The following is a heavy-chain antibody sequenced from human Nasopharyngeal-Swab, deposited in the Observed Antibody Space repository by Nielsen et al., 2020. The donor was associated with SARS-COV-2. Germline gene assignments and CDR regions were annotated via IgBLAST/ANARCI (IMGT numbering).Heavy chain of an antibody. Sequence: GGSLRLSCAASGFTFNNYNFNWVRQAPGKGLDWVSSISISNIYTYYADSVKGRFTISRDNAKNSLYLQMNSLRAEDTPVYYCARDGLDYDFWSAYFVDVWGQGTTVTVSS. CDR3: ARDGLDYDFWSAYFVDV. V-gene: IGHV3-21*01. D-gene: IGHD3-3*01. J-gene: IGHJ6*01. CDR1: GFTFNNYN. CDR2: ISISNIYT.